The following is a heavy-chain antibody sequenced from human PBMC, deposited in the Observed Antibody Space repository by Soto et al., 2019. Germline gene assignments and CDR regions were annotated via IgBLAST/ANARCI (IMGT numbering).Heavy chain of an antibody. D-gene: IGHD5-12*01. CDR2: IKQDGSEN. Sequence: EVQLVESGGGLVQPGGSLRLSCKASGFTFRSYWMSWVRQAPGKGLEWVANIKQDGSENYYVDSVEGRFTIPRDNAKNSLYLQMNSLSAEDTAVYYCASQMATDAFDIWGQGKMVTLSS. CDR1: GFTFRSYW. V-gene: IGHV3-7*01. CDR3: ASQMATDAFDI. J-gene: IGHJ3*02.